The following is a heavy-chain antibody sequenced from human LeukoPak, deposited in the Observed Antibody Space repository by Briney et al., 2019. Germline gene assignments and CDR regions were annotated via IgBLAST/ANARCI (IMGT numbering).Heavy chain of an antibody. CDR2: INPNSGGT. D-gene: IGHD5-18*01. J-gene: IGHJ3*02. V-gene: IGHV1-2*02. Sequence: EASVKVSCKASGYTFTGYYMHWVRQAPGQGLEWMGWINPNSGGTNYAQKFQGRVTMTRDTSISTAYMELSRLRSDDTAVYYCARGGYSYGYKDDDAFDIWGQGTMVTVSS. CDR3: ARGGYSYGYKDDDAFDI. CDR1: GYTFTGYY.